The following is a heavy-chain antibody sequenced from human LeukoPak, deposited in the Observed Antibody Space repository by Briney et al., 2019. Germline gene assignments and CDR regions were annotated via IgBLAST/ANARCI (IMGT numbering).Heavy chain of an antibody. Sequence: EASVKVSCKASGYTFTGYYMHWVRRAPGQGLEWMGWINPNSGDRNYAQKFQGRVTMTRDTSISTAYMELSRLRSDDTAVYYCARDLTLQAAAAIVYSFDYWGQGTLVTVSS. J-gene: IGHJ4*02. V-gene: IGHV1-2*02. CDR1: GYTFTGYY. D-gene: IGHD6-25*01. CDR3: ARDLTLQAAAAIVYSFDY. CDR2: INPNSGDR.